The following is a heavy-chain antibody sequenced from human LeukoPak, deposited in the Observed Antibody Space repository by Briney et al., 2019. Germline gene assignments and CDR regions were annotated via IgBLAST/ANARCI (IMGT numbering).Heavy chain of an antibody. CDR3: ARGDSSGYYYIWFDY. D-gene: IGHD3-22*01. J-gene: IGHJ4*02. CDR2: INPNSGGT. V-gene: IGHV1-2*02. CDR1: GYTFTGYY. Sequence: ASVKVSCKASGYTFTGYYMHWVRQAPGQGLEWMGWINPNSGGTNYAQKFQGRVTMTRDTSISTAYMELGRLRSDDTAVYYCARGDSSGYYYIWFDYWGQGTLVTVSS.